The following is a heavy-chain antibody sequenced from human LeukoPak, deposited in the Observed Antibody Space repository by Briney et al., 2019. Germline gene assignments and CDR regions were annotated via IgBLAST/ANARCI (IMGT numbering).Heavy chain of an antibody. D-gene: IGHD3-22*01. CDR3: ARGDSSGYYSSWY. J-gene: IGHJ4*02. CDR2: MNPNSGGT. CDR1: GYTFTSYD. Sequence: ASVKVSCKASGYTFTSYDINWVRQATGQGPEWMGWMNPNSGGTNYAQKFQGRVTMTRDTSISTAYMELSRLRSDDAAVYYCARGDSSGYYSSWYWGQGTLVTVSS. V-gene: IGHV1-2*02.